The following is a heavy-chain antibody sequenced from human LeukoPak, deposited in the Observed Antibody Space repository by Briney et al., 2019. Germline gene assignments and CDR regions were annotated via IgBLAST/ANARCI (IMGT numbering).Heavy chain of an antibody. Sequence: PGGSLRLSCAASGFTFSSYAMSWVRQAPGKGLEWVSAISGSGGSTYYADSVRGRFTISRDNSKNTLYLQMNSLRAEDTAVYYCAKEIFGVPAAISAYWGQGTLVTVSS. CDR3: AKEIFGVPAAISAY. CDR2: ISGSGGST. D-gene: IGHD2-2*02. V-gene: IGHV3-23*01. CDR1: GFTFSSYA. J-gene: IGHJ4*02.